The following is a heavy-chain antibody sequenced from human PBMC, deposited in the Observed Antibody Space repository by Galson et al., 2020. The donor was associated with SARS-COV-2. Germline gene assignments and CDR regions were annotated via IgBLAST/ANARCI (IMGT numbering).Heavy chain of an antibody. D-gene: IGHD2-2*01. Sequence: ASVKVSCKASGYTFINYGFSWVRQAPGQGLEWMGWISTYNGNTNYAQKLQGRVTMTTDTSTSTAYMELRSLRSDDTAGYYCAGEKGHCITSSCYYNWFDPWGQGTLVTVSS. CDR3: AGEKGHCITSSCYYNWFDP. V-gene: IGHV1-18*01. J-gene: IGHJ5*02. CDR1: GYTFINYG. CDR2: ISTYNGNT.